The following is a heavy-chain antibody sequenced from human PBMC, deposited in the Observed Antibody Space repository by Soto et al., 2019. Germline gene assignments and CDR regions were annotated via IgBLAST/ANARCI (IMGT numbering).Heavy chain of an antibody. CDR1: GYTFTSYG. D-gene: IGHD2-21*01. V-gene: IGHV1-18*01. CDR2: ISAYNGNT. J-gene: IGHJ1*01. CDR3: ARIDVDEFLWYFQH. Sequence: WASVRVSCKASGYTFTSYGISWVRQAPGQGLEWMGWISAYNGNTNYAQKLQGRVTMTTDTSTSTAYMELRSLRSDDTAVYYCARIDVDEFLWYFQHWGQGTLVTVSS.